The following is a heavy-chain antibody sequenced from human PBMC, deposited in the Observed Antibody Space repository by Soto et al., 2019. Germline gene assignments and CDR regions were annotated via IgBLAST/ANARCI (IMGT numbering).Heavy chain of an antibody. CDR3: ARFRSERPFDY. V-gene: IGHV3-30-3*01. J-gene: IGHJ4*02. CDR2: ISYDGNNK. CDR1: GLTFSRYT. Sequence: PGGSLRLSCAASGLTFSRYTMHWVRQAPGKGLEWVAVISYDGNNKYYADSVKGRFTISRDNSKNTLSLQMNSLRPEDTAVYYCARFRSERPFDYWGQGTLVPVSS.